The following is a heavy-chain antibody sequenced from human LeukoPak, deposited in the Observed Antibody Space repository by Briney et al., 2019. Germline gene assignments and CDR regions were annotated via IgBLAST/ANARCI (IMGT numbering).Heavy chain of an antibody. D-gene: IGHD6-13*01. J-gene: IGHJ4*02. CDR3: ACSSSSSWYFDY. CDR1: GGSISSGDYY. Sequence: SQTLSLTCTVSGGSISSGDYYWSWIRQPPGKGLEWIGYIYYSGSTYYNPSLKSRVTISVDMSKNQFSLKLSSVTAADTAVYYCACSSSSSWYFDYWGQGTLVTVSS. CDR2: IYYSGST. V-gene: IGHV4-30-4*01.